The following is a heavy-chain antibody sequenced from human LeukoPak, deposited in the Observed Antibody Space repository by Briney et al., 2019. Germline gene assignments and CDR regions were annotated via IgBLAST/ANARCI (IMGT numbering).Heavy chain of an antibody. Sequence: SVKVSCKASGGTFSRYAISWVRQAPGQGLEWMGRIIPILGIANYAQKFQGRVTITADKSTSTAYMELSSLRSEDTAVYYCARDTVTTGIDYWGQGTLVTVSS. CDR3: ARDTVTTGIDY. V-gene: IGHV1-69*04. CDR1: GGTFSRYA. J-gene: IGHJ4*02. CDR2: IIPILGIA. D-gene: IGHD4-17*01.